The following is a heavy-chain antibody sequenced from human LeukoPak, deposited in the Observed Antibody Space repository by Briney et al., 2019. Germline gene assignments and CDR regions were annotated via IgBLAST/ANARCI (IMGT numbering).Heavy chain of an antibody. CDR3: ARGLLRPYYYYGMDV. V-gene: IGHV4-34*01. D-gene: IGHD3-3*01. Sequence: SETLSLTCAVYGGSFSGSYWSWIRQPPGKGLEWIGEINHSGSTNYNPSLKSRVTISVDTSKNQFSLKLSSVTAADTAVYYCARGLLRPYYYYGMDVWGQGTTVTVSS. CDR1: GGSFSGSY. CDR2: INHSGST. J-gene: IGHJ6*02.